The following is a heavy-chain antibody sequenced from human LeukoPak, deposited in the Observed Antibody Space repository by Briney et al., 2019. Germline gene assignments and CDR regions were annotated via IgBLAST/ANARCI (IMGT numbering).Heavy chain of an antibody. V-gene: IGHV4-30-4*08. CDR1: GGSISSSSYY. J-gene: IGHJ4*02. Sequence: PSETLSLTCTVSGGSISSSSYYWSWIRQPPGKGLEWIGYIYYSGSTYYNPSLKSRVTISVDTSKNQFSLKLSSVTAADTAVYYCARVTAGDYFDYWGQGTLVTVSS. CDR2: IYYSGST. D-gene: IGHD2-21*02. CDR3: ARVTAGDYFDY.